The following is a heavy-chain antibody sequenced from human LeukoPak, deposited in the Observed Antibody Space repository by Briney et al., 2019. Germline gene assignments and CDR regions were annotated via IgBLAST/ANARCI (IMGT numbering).Heavy chain of an antibody. CDR1: GYTFTSYY. V-gene: IGHV1-69*13. J-gene: IGHJ6*03. CDR2: IIPIFGTA. Sequence: ASVKVSCKASGYTFTSYYMHWVRQAPGQGLEWIGGIIPIFGTANYAQKFQGRVTITADESTSTAYMELSSLRSEDTAVYYCARCRVVAPAAIGHYYYYMDVWGKGTTVTVSS. D-gene: IGHD2-2*01. CDR3: ARCRVVAPAAIGHYYYYMDV.